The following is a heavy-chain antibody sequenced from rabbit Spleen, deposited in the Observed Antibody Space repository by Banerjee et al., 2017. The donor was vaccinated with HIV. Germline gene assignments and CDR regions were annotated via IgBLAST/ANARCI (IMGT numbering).Heavy chain of an antibody. J-gene: IGHJ6*01. D-gene: IGHD8-1*01. CDR1: GFSFDSNHY. CDR2: IYTGNGKT. V-gene: IGHV1S40*01. Sequence: QSLGESGEDLVKPEGSLTLTCTASGFSFDSNHYMCWVRQALGKGLEWIACIYTGNGKTYYASWAKGRFTISKSSSTTVTLQMTSLTAADTATYFCARDTGSSFSSYGRDLWGPGTL. CDR3: ARDTGSSFSSYGRDL.